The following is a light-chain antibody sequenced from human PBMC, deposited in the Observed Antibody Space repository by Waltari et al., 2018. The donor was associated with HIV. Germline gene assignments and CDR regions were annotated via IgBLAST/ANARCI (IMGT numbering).Light chain of an antibody. CDR3: QQYDVFST. V-gene: IGKV1-5*03. CDR2: KAS. J-gene: IGKJ2*01. CDR1: QSVSTW. Sequence: IQLTQSPSTLSASVGAGSTITCRASQSVSTWLAWYQQKPGKAPKLMIYKASSLENGVPVRFSGSGSGTEFTLTISSLQPDDFATYYCQQYDVFSTFGQGTRLDIK.